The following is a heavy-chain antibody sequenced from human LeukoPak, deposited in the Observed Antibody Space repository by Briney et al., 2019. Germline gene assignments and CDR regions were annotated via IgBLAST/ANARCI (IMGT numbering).Heavy chain of an antibody. J-gene: IGHJ6*03. CDR1: GGSISSGDYY. CDR3: ARAPGYCSGGSCYYYYYYYYMDV. D-gene: IGHD2-15*01. CDR2: IYYSGST. Sequence: PSQTLSLTCTVSGGSISSGDYYWSWIRQPPGKGLEWIGYIYYSGSTYYNPSLKSRVTISVDTPKNQFSLKLSSVTAADTAVYYCARAPGYCSGGSCYYYYYYYYMDVWGKGTTVTVS. V-gene: IGHV4-30-4*08.